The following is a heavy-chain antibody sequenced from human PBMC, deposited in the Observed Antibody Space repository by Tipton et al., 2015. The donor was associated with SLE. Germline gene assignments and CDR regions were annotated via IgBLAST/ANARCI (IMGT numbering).Heavy chain of an antibody. Sequence: SLRLSCAASGFTFSSYAMSWVRQTPGKGLEWVGFIRAKDYGGTPEYAASVRGRFTISRDDSKSIAYLQMNGLKTEDTAVYYCTRMTCSGGTCPDDYWGQGTLITVSS. CDR3: TRMTCSGGTCPDDY. CDR1: GFTFSSYA. CDR2: IRAKDYGGTP. J-gene: IGHJ4*02. V-gene: IGHV3-49*04. D-gene: IGHD2-15*01.